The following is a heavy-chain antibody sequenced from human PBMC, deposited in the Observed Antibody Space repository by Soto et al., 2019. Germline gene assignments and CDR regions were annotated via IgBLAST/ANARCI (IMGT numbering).Heavy chain of an antibody. J-gene: IGHJ5*02. Sequence: EVQLVESGGGLVQPGGYLRLSCEASGFTFSTYSMNWVRQAPGEGLAWISYITSSSATIYYADSVKGRFTISRDNAKNSMYLQMNSLRDEDTAVYYCARDPGVSGWYRGLDPWGQGTLVTVSS. D-gene: IGHD6-19*01. CDR3: ARDPGVSGWYRGLDP. V-gene: IGHV3-48*02. CDR1: GFTFSTYS. CDR2: ITSSSATI.